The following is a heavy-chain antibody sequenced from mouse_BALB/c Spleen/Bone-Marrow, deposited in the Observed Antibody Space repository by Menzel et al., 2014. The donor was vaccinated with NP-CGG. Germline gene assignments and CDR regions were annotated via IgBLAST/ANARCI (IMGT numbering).Heavy chain of an antibody. Sequence: EVKLQESGGGLVQPGGSLKLPCAASGFTFSNYGMSWVRQTPDKRLEMIATVNVNGDRTYHPDSVKGRFTISRDNAKNTLSLQMSSLKSEDTAMYYCARGYDYSSWFAYWGQGTLVTVSA. CDR1: GFTFSNYG. V-gene: IGHV5-6-3*01. CDR2: VNVNGDRT. CDR3: ARGYDYSSWFAY. J-gene: IGHJ3*01. D-gene: IGHD2-4*01.